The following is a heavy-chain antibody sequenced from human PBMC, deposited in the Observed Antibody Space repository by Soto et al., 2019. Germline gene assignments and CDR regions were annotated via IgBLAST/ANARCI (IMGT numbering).Heavy chain of an antibody. V-gene: IGHV4-39*01. Sequence: SETLSLTCTVSGGSISSSSYYWGWIRQPPGKGLEWIGSIYYSGSTYYNPSLNSRVTISVDTSKNQFSLKLGSVTAADTAVYYCARLVLGYCSSTSCYARWFDPWGQGTLVTVSS. CDR1: GGSISSSSYY. CDR3: ARLVLGYCSSTSCYARWFDP. D-gene: IGHD2-2*01. J-gene: IGHJ5*02. CDR2: IYYSGST.